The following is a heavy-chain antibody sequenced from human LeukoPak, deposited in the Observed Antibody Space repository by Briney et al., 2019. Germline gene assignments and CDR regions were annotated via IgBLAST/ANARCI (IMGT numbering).Heavy chain of an antibody. J-gene: IGHJ3*02. CDR2: MNPNSGNT. D-gene: IGHD5-12*01. V-gene: IGHV1-8*01. Sequence: GASVKVSCKASGYTFTSYDINWVRQATGQGLEWMGWMNPNSGNTGYAQKFQGRVTMTRNTSISTAYMELSSLRSEDTAVYYCARDLPINDAFDIWGQGTMVTVSS. CDR3: ARDLPINDAFDI. CDR1: GYTFTSYD.